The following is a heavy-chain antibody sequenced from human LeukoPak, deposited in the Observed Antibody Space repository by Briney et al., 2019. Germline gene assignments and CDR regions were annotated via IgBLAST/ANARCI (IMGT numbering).Heavy chain of an antibody. CDR3: AKDVGGYCSSTSCSKRPYDFWSGYPTDSYTDV. J-gene: IGHJ6*03. Sequence: GGSLRLSCAASGFTFDDYTMHWVRQAPGKGLEWVSLISWDGGSTYYADSVKGRFTISRDNSKNSLYLQMNSLRTEDTALYYCAKDVGGYCSSTSCSKRPYDFWSGYPTDSYTDVWGKGTTVTVSS. V-gene: IGHV3-43*01. CDR1: GFTFDDYT. CDR2: ISWDGGST. D-gene: IGHD2-2*01.